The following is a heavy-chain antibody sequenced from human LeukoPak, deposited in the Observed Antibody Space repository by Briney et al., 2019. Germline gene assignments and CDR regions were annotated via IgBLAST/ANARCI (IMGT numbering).Heavy chain of an antibody. CDR3: ARIGGNTAMDVVFFDY. CDR2: IFYSGST. D-gene: IGHD5-18*01. CDR1: GGSISSSSYY. V-gene: IGHV4-39*07. J-gene: IGHJ4*02. Sequence: PSETLSLTCTVSGGSISSSSYYWGWIRQPPGKGLEWIGSIFYSGSTYYNPSLKSRVTMSVDSSKNQFSLKLSSVTAAATAVYYCARIGGNTAMDVVFFDYWGQGTLVTVSS.